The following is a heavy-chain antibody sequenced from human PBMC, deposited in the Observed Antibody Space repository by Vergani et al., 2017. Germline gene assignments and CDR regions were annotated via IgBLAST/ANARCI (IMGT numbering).Heavy chain of an antibody. CDR2: IYYSGST. CDR1: GGSVSSGSYY. D-gene: IGHD2-2*01. Sequence: QVQLQESGPGLVKPSETLSLTCTVSGGSVSSGSYYWSWIRQPAGKGLEWIGYIYYSGSTNYNPSLKSRVTISVDTSKNQFSLKLSSVTAADTAVYYCARSDIVVVPAATPFDYWGQGTLVTVSS. CDR3: ARSDIVVVPAATPFDY. J-gene: IGHJ4*02. V-gene: IGHV4-61*10.